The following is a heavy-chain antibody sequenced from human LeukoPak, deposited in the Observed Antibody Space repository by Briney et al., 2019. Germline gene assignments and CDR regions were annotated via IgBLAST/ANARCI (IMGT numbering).Heavy chain of an antibody. V-gene: IGHV1-2*02. CDR1: GYTFTGYY. Sequence: ASVKVPCKASGYTFTGYYMHWVRQAPGQGLEWMGWINPNSGGTNYAQKFQGRVTMTRDTSISTAYMELSRLRSDDTAVYYCARFSIAGAGTPGYYYMDVWGKGATVNGSS. CDR3: ARFSIAGAGTPGYYYMDV. J-gene: IGHJ6*03. CDR2: INPNSGGT. D-gene: IGHD6-19*01.